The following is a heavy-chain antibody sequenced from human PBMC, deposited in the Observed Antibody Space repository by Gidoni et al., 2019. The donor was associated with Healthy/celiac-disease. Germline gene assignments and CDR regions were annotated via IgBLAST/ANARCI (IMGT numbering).Heavy chain of an antibody. J-gene: IGHJ4*02. Sequence: QVQLVESGGGVVQPGRSLRLPCAASGFTFSSYAMHWVRQAPGKGREWVAVISYDGSNKYYADSVKGRFTISRDNSKNTLYLQMNSLRAEDTAVYYCARDLAAAGFDYWGQGTLVTVSS. D-gene: IGHD6-13*01. CDR3: ARDLAAAGFDY. V-gene: IGHV3-30-3*01. CDR2: ISYDGSNK. CDR1: GFTFSSYA.